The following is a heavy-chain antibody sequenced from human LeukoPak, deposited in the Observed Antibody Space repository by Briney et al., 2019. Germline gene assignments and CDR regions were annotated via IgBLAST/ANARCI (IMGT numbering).Heavy chain of an antibody. J-gene: IGHJ3*02. Sequence: GGSLRLSCAASGFTFSSYAMSWVRQGPGKGLEWVSAISGSGGSTYYADSVKGRFTISRDNSKNTLYLQMNSLRAEDTAVYYCAKDRIQLWLQDAFDIWGQGTMVTVSS. D-gene: IGHD5-18*01. CDR2: ISGSGGST. CDR1: GFTFSSYA. CDR3: AKDRIQLWLQDAFDI. V-gene: IGHV3-23*01.